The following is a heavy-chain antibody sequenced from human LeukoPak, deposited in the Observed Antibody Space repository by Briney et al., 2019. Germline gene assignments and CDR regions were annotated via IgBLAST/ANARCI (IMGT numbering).Heavy chain of an antibody. Sequence: GRSLRLSCAASGFTFSSYGMHWVRQAPGKGLEWVAVISYDGSNKYYADSVKGRFTISRDNSKNTLYLQMNSLRAEDTAVYYCARVGSMVRGVIAPKDYYYGMDVWGQGTTVTVSS. CDR2: ISYDGSNK. CDR1: GFTFSSYG. V-gene: IGHV3-30*03. J-gene: IGHJ6*02. CDR3: ARVGSMVRGVIAPKDYYYGMDV. D-gene: IGHD3-10*01.